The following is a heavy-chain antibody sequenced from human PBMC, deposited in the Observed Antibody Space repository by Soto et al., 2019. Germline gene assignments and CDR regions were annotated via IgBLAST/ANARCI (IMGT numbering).Heavy chain of an antibody. CDR3: ARDWLKNYYDSSGYYPTLYGMDV. D-gene: IGHD3-22*01. CDR1: GYTFTSYA. J-gene: IGHJ6*02. Sequence: ASVKVSCKASGYTFTSYAMHWVRQAPGQRLEWMGWINAGNGNTKYSQKFQGRVTITRDTSASTAYIELSSLRSEDTAVYYCARDWLKNYYDSSGYYPTLYGMDVWGQGTTVTVSS. CDR2: INAGNGNT. V-gene: IGHV1-3*01.